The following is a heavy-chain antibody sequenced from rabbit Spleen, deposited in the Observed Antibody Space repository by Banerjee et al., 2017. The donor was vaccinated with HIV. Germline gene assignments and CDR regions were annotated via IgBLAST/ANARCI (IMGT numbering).Heavy chain of an antibody. Sequence: QSLEESGGDLVKPGASLTLTCTASGFSFSSYYFMCWVRQAPGKGLEWIACIYSRDGSAYYASWAKGRFTVSKSSSTTVTLQMTSLTAADTATYFCAREGGILVAGAFNLWGQGTLVTVS. CDR2: IYSRDGSA. CDR1: GFSFSSYYF. J-gene: IGHJ4*01. V-gene: IGHV1S40*01. CDR3: AREGGILVAGAFNL. D-gene: IGHD4-1*01.